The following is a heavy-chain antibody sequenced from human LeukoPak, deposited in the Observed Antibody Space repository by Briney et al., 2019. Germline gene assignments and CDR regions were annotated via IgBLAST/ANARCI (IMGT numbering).Heavy chain of an antibody. CDR3: ARPGPPTAEFMDV. CDR2: INHSGST. J-gene: IGHJ6*02. Sequence: PSETLSLTCAVYGGSFSGYYWSWIRQPPGKGLEWIGEINHSGSTNYNPSLKSRVTISVDTSKNQFSLKLSSVTAADTAVYYCARPGPPTAEFMDVWGPGTTVTVSS. V-gene: IGHV4-34*01. CDR1: GGSFSGYY. D-gene: IGHD2/OR15-2a*01.